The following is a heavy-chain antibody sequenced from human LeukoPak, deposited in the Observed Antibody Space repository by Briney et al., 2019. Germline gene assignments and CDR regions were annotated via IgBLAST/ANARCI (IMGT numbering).Heavy chain of an antibody. J-gene: IGHJ4*02. D-gene: IGHD5-18*01. Sequence: GGSLRLSCAASGFTFSSYAMHWVRQAPGKGLEWVAVISYDGSNKYYADSVKGRFTISRDNSKNTLYLQMNSLRAEDTAVYYCGRERYSYGPLDYWGQGTLVTVSS. V-gene: IGHV3-30-3*01. CDR2: ISYDGSNK. CDR1: GFTFSSYA. CDR3: GRERYSYGPLDY.